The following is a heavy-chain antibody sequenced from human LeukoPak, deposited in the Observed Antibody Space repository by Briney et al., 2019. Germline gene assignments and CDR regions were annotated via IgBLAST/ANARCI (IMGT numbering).Heavy chain of an antibody. CDR3: ARHISGSYSNYFDY. J-gene: IGHJ4*02. D-gene: IGHD1-26*01. CDR2: IYYSGST. CDR1: GGSISSYY. V-gene: IGHV4-59*08. Sequence: SETLSLTCTVSGGSISSYYWSWIRQPPGKGLEWIGYIYYSGSTNYNPSLKSRVTISVDTSKNQFSLKLSSVTAADTAVYYCARHISGSYSNYFDYWGQGPWSPSPQ.